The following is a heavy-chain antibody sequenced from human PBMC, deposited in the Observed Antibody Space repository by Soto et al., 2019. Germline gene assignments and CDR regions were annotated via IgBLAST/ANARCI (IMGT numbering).Heavy chain of an antibody. CDR3: TPLTWDYDSSGYYYNAFDI. Sequence: GGSLRLSCAASGFTFSNAWMNWVRQAPGKGLEWVGRIKSKTDGGTTDYAAPVKGRFTISRDDSKNTLYLQMNSLKTEDTAVYYCTPLTWDYDSSGYYYNAFDIWGQGTMVTVSS. V-gene: IGHV3-15*07. D-gene: IGHD3-22*01. CDR2: IKSKTDGGTT. J-gene: IGHJ3*02. CDR1: GFTFSNAW.